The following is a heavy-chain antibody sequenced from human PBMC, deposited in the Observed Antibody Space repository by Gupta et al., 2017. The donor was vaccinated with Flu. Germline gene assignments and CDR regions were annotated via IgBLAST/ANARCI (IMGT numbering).Heavy chain of an antibody. V-gene: IGHV4-34*01. Sequence: QVQLQQWGAGLLTPSETLSLTCAVYVGSFSGSSWTWIRQPPGKGLEWIGENNHSGSTNYNPSLKSRVTISVDTSKNQVSLKLSSVTAADTAVYYCARAHNCTNGVCDKVTGYYYYGMDVWGQGTTVTVSS. D-gene: IGHD2-8*01. J-gene: IGHJ6*02. CDR3: ARAHNCTNGVCDKVTGYYYYGMDV. CDR2: NNHSGST. CDR1: VGSFSGSS.